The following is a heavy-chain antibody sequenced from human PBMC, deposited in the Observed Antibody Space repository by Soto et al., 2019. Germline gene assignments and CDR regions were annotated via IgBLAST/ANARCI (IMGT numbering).Heavy chain of an antibody. CDR3: ARDEFGLIGYFQH. CDR2: IYSGGST. J-gene: IGHJ1*01. CDR1: GFTFSSYD. Sequence: EVQLVESGGGLVQPGGSLRLSCAASGFTFSSYDMHWVRQAPGKGLEWVSVIYSGGSTYYADSVKGRFTISRDNSKNTLYLQTNSLRAEDTAVYYCARDEFGLIGYFQHWGQGTLVTVSS. V-gene: IGHV3-66*01. D-gene: IGHD3-16*01.